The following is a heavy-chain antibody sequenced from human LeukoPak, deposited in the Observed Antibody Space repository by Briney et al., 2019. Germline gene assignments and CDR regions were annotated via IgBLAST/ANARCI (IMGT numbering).Heavy chain of an antibody. D-gene: IGHD2-2*01. CDR1: GYTFFTYA. J-gene: IGHJ4*02. CDR2: INAGSGDT. Sequence: ASVKVSCKTSGYTFFTYAIHWARQAPGHRLEWMGWINAGSGDTKYSHNFQGRVTITRDTSASTAYMELSSLRSEDTAVYYCARGYCSRTSSQYYFDYWGQGTQVTVST. CDR3: ARGYCSRTSSQYYFDY. V-gene: IGHV1-3*01.